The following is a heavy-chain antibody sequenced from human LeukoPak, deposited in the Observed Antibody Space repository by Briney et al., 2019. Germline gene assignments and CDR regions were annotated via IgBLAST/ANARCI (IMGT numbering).Heavy chain of an antibody. CDR3: GRDLPTVTSIDY. D-gene: IGHD4-17*01. J-gene: IGHJ4*02. Sequence: GGSLRLSCAASGFTFSHYYMTWVRQAPGKGLECVSSISGSSGYILYSVSVKRRFTISRDNAKNSLYLQMNSLRAEDTAVYYCGRDLPTVTSIDYWGQGTLVTVSS. CDR1: GFTFSHYY. V-gene: IGHV3-21*06. CDR2: ISGSSGYI.